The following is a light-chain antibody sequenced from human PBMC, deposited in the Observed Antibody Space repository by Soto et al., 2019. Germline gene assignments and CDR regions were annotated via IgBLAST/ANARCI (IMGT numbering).Light chain of an antibody. V-gene: IGKV3-20*01. CDR2: GAL. CDR1: QSVNTY. Sequence: IVLTQSPATLSLSQEERATLSCRASQSVNTYLGWYQQRPGQAPILLIYGALSRATGIPDRFSGSGSGTDFTLTISRLEPEDFAVYYCQQYGSSPLTFGQGTRLEIK. CDR3: QQYGSSPLT. J-gene: IGKJ5*01.